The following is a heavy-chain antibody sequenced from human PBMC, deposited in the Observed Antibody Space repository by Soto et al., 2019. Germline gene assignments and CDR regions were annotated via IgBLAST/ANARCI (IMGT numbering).Heavy chain of an antibody. CDR1: GYSFTNSW. Sequence: PGESLKISCKAAGYSFTNSWISWVRQIPGKGLEWMGRIDASDSYTSYSPSFQGHITISADKSISTAYLQWSSLKASDTAMYYCARHRDTSRPHCDYWGQGTLVTVSS. V-gene: IGHV5-10-1*01. D-gene: IGHD3-16*02. CDR3: ARHRDTSRPHCDY. CDR2: IDASDSYT. J-gene: IGHJ4*02.